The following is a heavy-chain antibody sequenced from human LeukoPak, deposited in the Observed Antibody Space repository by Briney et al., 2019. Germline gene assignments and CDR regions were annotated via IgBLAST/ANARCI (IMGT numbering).Heavy chain of an antibody. J-gene: IGHJ4*02. Sequence: GASVKVSCKASGYTFTGYYMHWVRQAPGQGLEWMGWINPNSGGTNYAQKFQGRVTMTRDTSISTAYMELSRLRSDDTAVYSCVRDPSIVVVPAAIDDWGKGTLVTVSS. CDR1: GYTFTGYY. D-gene: IGHD2-2*01. CDR3: VRDPSIVVVPAAIDD. CDR2: INPNSGGT. V-gene: IGHV1-2*02.